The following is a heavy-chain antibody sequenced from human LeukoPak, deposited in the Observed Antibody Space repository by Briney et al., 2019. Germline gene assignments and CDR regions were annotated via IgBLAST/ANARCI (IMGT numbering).Heavy chain of an antibody. CDR3: ARAAKNYYDSSGYYYYYYMDV. V-gene: IGHV3-53*01. J-gene: IGHJ6*03. D-gene: IGHD3-22*01. CDR2: IYSGGST. CDR1: GFTGSGNY. Sequence: GGSLRLSCAASGFTGSGNYMTWIRQAPGKGLEWVSVIYSGGSTYYADSVKGRFTISRDNSKNTLYLQMNSLRAEDTAVYYCARAAKNYYDSSGYYYYYYMDVWGKGTTVTVSS.